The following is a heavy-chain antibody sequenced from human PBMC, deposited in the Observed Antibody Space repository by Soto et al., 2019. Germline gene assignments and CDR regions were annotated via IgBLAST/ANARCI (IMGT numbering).Heavy chain of an antibody. Sequence: EVQLVESGGGIVQPGGSLRLSCVGSAFTFSAYCMHWVRLVPGKGLVWVSRINDDGTYTSYADSVKGRFTISRDNAKNTLYLQMNSLRAEDTGVYYCARVERCSSTSCYSVFDYWGQGTLVSVSS. V-gene: IGHV3-74*01. J-gene: IGHJ4*02. CDR1: AFTFSAYC. CDR2: INDDGTYT. CDR3: ARVERCSSTSCYSVFDY. D-gene: IGHD2-2*01.